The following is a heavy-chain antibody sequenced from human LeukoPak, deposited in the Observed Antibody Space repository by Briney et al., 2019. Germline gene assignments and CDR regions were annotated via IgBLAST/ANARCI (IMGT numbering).Heavy chain of an antibody. V-gene: IGHV3-74*01. Sequence: TGGYLRLSCAASGFTFSSSWMHWVRQVPGRRLVWVSRISSDGRNTIYADSVKGRFTVSRDNAKSTLYLQMNSLRAEDTAVYYCARDWGGSGPTSHDFWGQGTLVTVSS. CDR1: GFTFSSSW. D-gene: IGHD3-16*01. CDR3: ARDWGGSGPTSHDF. CDR2: ISSDGRNT. J-gene: IGHJ4*02.